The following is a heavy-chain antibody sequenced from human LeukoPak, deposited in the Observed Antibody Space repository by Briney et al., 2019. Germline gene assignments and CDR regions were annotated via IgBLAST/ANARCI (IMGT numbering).Heavy chain of an antibody. Sequence: GESLKISCKGSGYSFTSYWIGWLRQMLGKGLNWMGIIYPGDSDTSYSPSFQGQVTISADKSISTAYLQWSSLKASDTAMYYCATNPITGGDAFDIWGQGTMVTVSS. D-gene: IGHD7-27*01. V-gene: IGHV5-51*01. J-gene: IGHJ3*02. CDR1: GYSFTSYW. CDR3: ATNPITGGDAFDI. CDR2: IYPGDSDT.